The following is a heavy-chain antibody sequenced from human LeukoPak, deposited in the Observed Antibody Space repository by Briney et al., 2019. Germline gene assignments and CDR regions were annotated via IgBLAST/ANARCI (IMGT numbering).Heavy chain of an antibody. CDR2: ISAYNGNT. CDR3: ARILIPLLLWFGELYHPFDY. J-gene: IGHJ4*02. Sequence: GASVKVSCKASGYTFTSYGISWVRQAPAQGLEWMGWISAYNGNTNYAQKLQGRVTMTTDTSMSTAYMELRSLRSDDTAVYYCARILIPLLLWFGELYHPFDYWGQGTLVTVSS. CDR1: GYTFTSYG. V-gene: IGHV1-18*04. D-gene: IGHD3-10*01.